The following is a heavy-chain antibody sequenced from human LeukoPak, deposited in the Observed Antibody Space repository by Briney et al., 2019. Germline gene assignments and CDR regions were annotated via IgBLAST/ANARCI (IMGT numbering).Heavy chain of an antibody. J-gene: IGHJ4*02. CDR2: ISGSGGST. Sequence: PGGSLRLSCAASGFTFSSYAMSWVRQAPGKGLEWVSAISGSGGSTYYADSVKGRFTISRDNSKNTLYLQMNSLRAEDTALYYCAKTFEGSGSYDYWGQGTLVTVSS. V-gene: IGHV3-23*01. CDR3: AKTFEGSGSYDY. CDR1: GFTFSSYA. D-gene: IGHD3-10*01.